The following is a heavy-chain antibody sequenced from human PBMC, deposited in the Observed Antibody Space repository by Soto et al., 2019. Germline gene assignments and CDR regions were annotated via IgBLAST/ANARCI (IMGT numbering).Heavy chain of an antibody. Sequence: QVQLVQSGAEVKKPGASVKVSCKASGYTFTTYYLHWLRQAPGQGLEWMGVINPSGGSITYAQRFQGGVTMTRDTATSTVYMELSSLRSQDTAIYYCARDAIAAGGNYSRGMDVWGQGTTVTVSS. CDR3: ARDAIAAGGNYSRGMDV. CDR2: INPSGGSI. CDR1: GYTFTTYY. V-gene: IGHV1-46*01. J-gene: IGHJ6*02. D-gene: IGHD6-13*01.